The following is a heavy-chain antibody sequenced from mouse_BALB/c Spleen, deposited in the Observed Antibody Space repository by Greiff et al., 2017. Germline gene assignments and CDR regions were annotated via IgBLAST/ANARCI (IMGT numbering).Heavy chain of an antibody. CDR1: GFNIKDYY. CDR3: ARRGNYGADY. J-gene: IGHJ2*01. CDR2: IDPENGDT. V-gene: IGHV14-4*02. D-gene: IGHD2-1*01. Sequence: VQLQQSGAELVRSGASVKLSCTASGFNIKDYYMHWVKQRPEQGLEWIGWIDPENGDTEYAPKFQGKATMTADTSSNTAYLQLSSLTSEDTAVYYCARRGNYGADYWGQGTTLTVSS.